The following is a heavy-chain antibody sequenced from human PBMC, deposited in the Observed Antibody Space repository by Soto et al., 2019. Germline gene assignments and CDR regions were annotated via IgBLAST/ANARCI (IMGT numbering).Heavy chain of an antibody. J-gene: IGHJ4*02. Sequence: PSETLSLTCTVSVGSISSYYWTLIRQPSGKGLEWIGRIYTSGSTNYNPSLKSRVTLSVDTSKNQFSLKLISVTAADTAVYYCARDLKFGQPEYWGQGSKVTVSS. CDR1: VGSISSYY. D-gene: IGHD3-10*01. CDR2: IYTSGST. CDR3: ARDLKFGQPEY. V-gene: IGHV4-4*07.